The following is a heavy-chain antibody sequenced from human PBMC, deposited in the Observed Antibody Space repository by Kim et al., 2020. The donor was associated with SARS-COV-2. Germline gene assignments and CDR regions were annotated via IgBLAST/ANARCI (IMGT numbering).Heavy chain of an antibody. Sequence: NPSLKSRVTISVDTSKNQFSLKLSSVTAADTAVYYCARRTVGATDDAFDIWGQGTMVTVSS. V-gene: IGHV4-59*08. D-gene: IGHD1-26*01. CDR3: ARRTVGATDDAFDI. J-gene: IGHJ3*02.